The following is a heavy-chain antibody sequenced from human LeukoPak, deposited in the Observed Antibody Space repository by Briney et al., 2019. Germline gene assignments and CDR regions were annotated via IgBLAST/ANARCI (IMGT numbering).Heavy chain of an antibody. V-gene: IGHV3-74*01. D-gene: IGHD2-2*02. CDR2: INTDGSST. CDR1: GFTFSSYW. J-gene: IGHJ3*02. CDR3: ARDTVVVVPAAIDAFDI. Sequence: GGSLRLSCAASGFTFSSYWMHWVRQAPGKGLVWVSRINTDGSSTSYADSVKGRFTISRDNAKNTLYLQMNSLRAEDTAVYYCARDTVVVVPAAIDAFDIWGQGTMVTVSS.